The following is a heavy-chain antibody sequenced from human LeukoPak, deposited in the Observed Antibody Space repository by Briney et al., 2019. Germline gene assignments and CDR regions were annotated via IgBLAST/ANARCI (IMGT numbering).Heavy chain of an antibody. CDR1: GFTVSSNY. CDR3: ARTYYYDSSGYFGYFDY. Sequence: GGSLRLSCAASGFTVSSNYMSWVRQAPGKGLEWVSVIYSGGSTYYADSVKGRFTISRHNSKNTLYLQMNSLRAEGTAVYYCARTYYYDSSGYFGYFDYWGQGTLVTVSS. CDR2: IYSGGST. V-gene: IGHV3-53*04. D-gene: IGHD3-22*01. J-gene: IGHJ4*02.